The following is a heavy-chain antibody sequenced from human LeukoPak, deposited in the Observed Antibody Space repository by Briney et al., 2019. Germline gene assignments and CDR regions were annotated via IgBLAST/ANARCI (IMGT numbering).Heavy chain of an antibody. CDR1: GASVSSSY. D-gene: IGHD6-13*01. V-gene: IGHV4-59*08. J-gene: IGHJ4*02. CDR3: ASHLVPGMDLDS. Sequence: SETLSLTCTVSGASVSSSYWSWIRQPPGRGLEWIGYIYNRGSTNYNPSLKSRVTISVDTSKNQFSLKLSSVTAADTAVYYCASHLVPGMDLDSRGQGTLVTVSS. CDR2: IYNRGST.